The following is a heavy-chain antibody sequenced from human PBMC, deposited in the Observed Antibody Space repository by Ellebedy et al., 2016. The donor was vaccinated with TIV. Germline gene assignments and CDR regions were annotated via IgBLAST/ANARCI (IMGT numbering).Heavy chain of an antibody. D-gene: IGHD1-1*01. CDR3: ARGAWKVGNWFDP. Sequence: GESLKISCAASGFTFSSYWMHWVRQAPGKGLVWVSRINSDGSSTSYADSVKGRFTISRDNAKNTLYLQMNSLRAEDTAVYYCARGAWKVGNWFDPWGQGTLVTVSS. J-gene: IGHJ5*02. CDR1: GFTFSSYW. V-gene: IGHV3-74*01. CDR2: INSDGSST.